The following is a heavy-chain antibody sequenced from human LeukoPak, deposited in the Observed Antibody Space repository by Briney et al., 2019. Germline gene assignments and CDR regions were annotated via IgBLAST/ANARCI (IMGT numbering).Heavy chain of an antibody. CDR1: GFTFSSYG. J-gene: IGHJ1*01. CDR3: AKDPRLDSSGYYRQYAEYFQH. V-gene: IGHV3-30*18. Sequence: PGRSLRLSCAASGFTFSSYGMHWVRQAPGKGLEWVAVISYDGSNKYYADSVKGRFTISRDNSKNTLYLQMNSLRAEDTAVYYCAKDPRLDSSGYYRQYAEYFQHWGQGTLVTVSS. D-gene: IGHD3-22*01. CDR2: ISYDGSNK.